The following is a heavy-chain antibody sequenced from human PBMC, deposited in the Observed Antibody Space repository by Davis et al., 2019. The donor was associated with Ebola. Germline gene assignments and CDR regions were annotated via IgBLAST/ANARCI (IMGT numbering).Heavy chain of an antibody. D-gene: IGHD2-15*01. J-gene: IGHJ4*02. CDR1: GYTFTSYG. Sequence: AASVKVSCKASGYTFTSYGISWVRQAPGQGLEWMGWISAYNGNTNYAQKLQGRVTMTTDTSTSTAYMELRSLRSEDTAVYYCARWGGYCSGGSCQDYWGQGTLVTVSS. V-gene: IGHV1-18*01. CDR3: ARWGGYCSGGSCQDY. CDR2: ISAYNGNT.